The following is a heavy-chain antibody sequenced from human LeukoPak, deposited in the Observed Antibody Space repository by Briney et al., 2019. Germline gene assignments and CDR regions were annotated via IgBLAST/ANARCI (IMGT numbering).Heavy chain of an antibody. CDR3: ARGRGHYDILTGRYYYHGMDV. D-gene: IGHD3-9*01. Sequence: PSETLSLTCAVYGGSFSGYYWSWIRQPPGKGLEWIGEINHSGSTNYNPSLKSRVTISVDTSKNQFSLKLSSVTAADTAVYYCARGRGHYDILTGRYYYHGMDVWGQGTTVTVSS. CDR2: INHSGST. J-gene: IGHJ6*02. CDR1: GGSFSGYY. V-gene: IGHV4-34*01.